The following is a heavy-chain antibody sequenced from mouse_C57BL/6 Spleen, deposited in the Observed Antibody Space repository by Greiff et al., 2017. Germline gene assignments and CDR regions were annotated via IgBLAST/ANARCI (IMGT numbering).Heavy chain of an antibody. D-gene: IGHD1-1*01. CDR3: TRNYYGSSYKYFDY. V-gene: IGHV1-5*01. CDR1: GYTFTSYW. CDR2: IYPGNSDT. Sequence: VHVKQSGTVLARPGASVKMSCKTSGYTFTSYWMHWVKQRPGQGLEWIGAIYPGNSDTSYNQKFKGKAKLTAVTSASTAYMELSSLTNEDSAVYYCTRNYYGSSYKYFDYWGQGTTLTVSS. J-gene: IGHJ2*01.